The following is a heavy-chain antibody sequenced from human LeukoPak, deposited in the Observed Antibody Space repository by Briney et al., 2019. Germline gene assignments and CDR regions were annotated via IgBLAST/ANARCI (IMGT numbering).Heavy chain of an antibody. Sequence: ASVMASCKASGGTFSRYALSWARQAPGRRLELMGGIIPIFGTANYAQKFQGRVTITADESTSTAYMELSSLRSEDTAVYYCARDSPLRDWNYVPPFYYYYGMDVWGQGTTVTVSS. CDR1: GGTFSRYA. CDR2: IIPIFGTA. J-gene: IGHJ6*02. V-gene: IGHV1-69*13. CDR3: ARDSPLRDWNYVPPFYYYYGMDV. D-gene: IGHD1-7*01.